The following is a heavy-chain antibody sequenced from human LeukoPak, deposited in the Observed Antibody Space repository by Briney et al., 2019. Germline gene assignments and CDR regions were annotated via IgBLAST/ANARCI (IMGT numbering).Heavy chain of an antibody. D-gene: IGHD6-19*01. J-gene: IGHJ6*02. V-gene: IGHV4-59*12. CDR1: GGPISSYF. CDR2: IYYSGNT. Sequence: SETLSLTCTVSGGPISSYFWSWIRQPPGKGLEWIGYIYYSGNTNYNPSLKSRVTISLDTSKNQFSLKLSSVTAADTAVYYCAKDRSSGWYGRDYYYYGMDVWGQGTTVTVSS. CDR3: AKDRSSGWYGRDYYYYGMDV.